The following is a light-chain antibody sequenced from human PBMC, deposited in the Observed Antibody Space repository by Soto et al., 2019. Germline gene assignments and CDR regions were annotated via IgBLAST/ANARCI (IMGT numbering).Light chain of an antibody. CDR1: QSTSSY. CDR3: QQSYSTPRT. Sequence: DIQMIQSPSSLSASVGDRVTITCRASQSTSSYLNWYQQKPGKAPKLLIYAASSLQSGVPSRFSGSGSGTDFTLTISSLQPEDFATYYCQQSYSTPRTFGQGTKVEIK. J-gene: IGKJ1*01. CDR2: AAS. V-gene: IGKV1-39*01.